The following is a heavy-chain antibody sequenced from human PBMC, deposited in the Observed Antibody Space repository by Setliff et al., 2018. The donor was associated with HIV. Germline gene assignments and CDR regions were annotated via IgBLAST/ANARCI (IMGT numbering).Heavy chain of an antibody. V-gene: IGHV4-34*01. Sequence: PSETLSLTCAVYGGSLSDYSWSWIRQSPGKGLEWIGNIYHTGSSYYNPSLNDRATISLDTSKNQFSLKLNSVTAADTAVYYCAREDYYYYGMDVWGQGTTVTVSS. CDR3: AREDYYYYGMDV. J-gene: IGHJ6*02. CDR2: IYHTGSS. CDR1: GGSLSDYS.